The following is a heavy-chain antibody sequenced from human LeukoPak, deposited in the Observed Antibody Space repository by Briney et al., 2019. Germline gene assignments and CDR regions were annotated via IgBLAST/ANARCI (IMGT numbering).Heavy chain of an antibody. Sequence: GGSLRLSCAASGFTFSSYWMSWVRQAPGKGLEWVASIKQDGSEKYYVDSVKGRFTISRDNAKNSLYLQMNSLRAEDTAVYYCAHSLPDYYDSSGSYFDYWGQGTLVTVSS. CDR3: AHSLPDYYDSSGSYFDY. J-gene: IGHJ4*02. CDR2: IKQDGSEK. V-gene: IGHV3-7*01. D-gene: IGHD3-22*01. CDR1: GFTFSSYW.